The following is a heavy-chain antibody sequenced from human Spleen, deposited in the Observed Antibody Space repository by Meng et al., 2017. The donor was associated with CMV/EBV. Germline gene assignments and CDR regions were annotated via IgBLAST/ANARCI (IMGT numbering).Heavy chain of an antibody. CDR1: GVSFSNNAYY. Sequence: GVSFSNNAYYWRWRPQPRGKGMGWIGSSYYSWRTHYITSRMTRVTISVDTPNSQFPLSVTSLTAADTAFSCCTGGISTHSSGCFDYWGQGALVTVSS. V-gene: IGHV4-39*06. J-gene: IGHJ4*02. CDR3: TGGISTHSSGCFDY. CDR2: SYYSWRT. D-gene: IGHD6-19*01.